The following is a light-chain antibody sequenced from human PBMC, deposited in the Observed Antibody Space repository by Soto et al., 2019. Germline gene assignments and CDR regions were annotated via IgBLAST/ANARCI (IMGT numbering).Light chain of an antibody. CDR3: QKYNSAPCT. J-gene: IGKJ1*01. CDR2: AAS. Sequence: DIQMTQSPSSMSASVGDRVTITCRASQGISNYLAWYQQKPGKVPKLLIYAASTLQSGLPSRFSGSGSGTDFTLAISSLQHEDVATYYCQKYNSAPCTFGQGTKVEIK. CDR1: QGISNY. V-gene: IGKV1-27*01.